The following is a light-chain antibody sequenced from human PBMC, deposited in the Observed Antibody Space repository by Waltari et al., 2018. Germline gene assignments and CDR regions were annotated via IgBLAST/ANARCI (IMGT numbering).Light chain of an antibody. CDR2: KAS. Sequence: DIPMTQSPSTLSAPVGGRVTITCRASRNIRTWLAWYQQKPGKAPKLLIHKASTLDSGVQSRFSGSGYGTEFTLTISSLQPDDSATYYCQQYESYRTFGQGTKVEVK. J-gene: IGKJ1*01. V-gene: IGKV1-5*03. CDR1: RNIRTW. CDR3: QQYESYRT.